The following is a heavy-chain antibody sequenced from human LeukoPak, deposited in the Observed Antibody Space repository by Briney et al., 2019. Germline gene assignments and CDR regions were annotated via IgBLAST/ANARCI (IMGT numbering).Heavy chain of an antibody. D-gene: IGHD3-10*01. V-gene: IGHV1-2*02. CDR1: GYTFTVYY. CDR2: INPNSGGT. J-gene: IGHJ6*02. CDR3: AREESMVRGVIYYYYYGMDV. Sequence: ASVTVSFKASGYTFTVYYMHWVRQAPGQGLEWMGWINPNSGGTNYAQKFQGRVTMTRDTSISTAYMEPSRLRSDDTAVYYCAREESMVRGVIYYYYYGMDVWGQGTTVTVSS.